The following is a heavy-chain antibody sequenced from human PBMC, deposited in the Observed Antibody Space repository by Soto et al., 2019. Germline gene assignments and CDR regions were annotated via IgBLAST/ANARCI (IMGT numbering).Heavy chain of an antibody. CDR3: ARGSPRYSGSSLQH. D-gene: IGHD6-6*01. CDR1: GFTFSSYA. CDR2: ISYDGSNK. J-gene: IGHJ1*01. V-gene: IGHV3-30-3*01. Sequence: QVQLVESGGGVVQPGRSLRLSCAASGFTFSSYAMHWVRQAPGKGLEWVAVISYDGSNKYYADSVKGRFTISRDNSKNTLYLQRNRLRAEDTAVYYCARGSPRYSGSSLQHWGQGTLVTVSS.